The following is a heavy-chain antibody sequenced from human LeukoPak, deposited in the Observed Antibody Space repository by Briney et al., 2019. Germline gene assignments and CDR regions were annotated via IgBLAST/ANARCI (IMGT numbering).Heavy chain of an antibody. D-gene: IGHD2-15*01. Sequence: ASVKVSCKASGYTFTSYYMHWVRQAPGQGLEWMGIINPSGGSTSYAQKLQGRVTMTRDTSTSTVYMELSSLRSEDTAVYYCARDQGGYCSGGSCYGFDYWGQGTLVTVSS. CDR1: GYTFTSYY. CDR2: INPSGGST. V-gene: IGHV1-46*03. CDR3: ARDQGGYCSGGSCYGFDY. J-gene: IGHJ4*02.